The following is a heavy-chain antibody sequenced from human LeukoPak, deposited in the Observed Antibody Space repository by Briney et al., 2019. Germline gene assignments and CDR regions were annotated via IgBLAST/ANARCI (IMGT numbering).Heavy chain of an antibody. D-gene: IGHD4-17*01. CDR2: IRSDGSNK. CDR3: AKDMGTVTKFDY. Sequence: GGSLRLSCAPSGLTFSHYGMHWVRQAPGKGLEWVAFIRSDGSNKYYADSVRGRFTISRDNSKNTLYLQMNSLRAEDTAVYYCAKDMGTVTKFDYWGQGTLVTVSS. CDR1: GLTFSHYG. J-gene: IGHJ4*02. V-gene: IGHV3-30*02.